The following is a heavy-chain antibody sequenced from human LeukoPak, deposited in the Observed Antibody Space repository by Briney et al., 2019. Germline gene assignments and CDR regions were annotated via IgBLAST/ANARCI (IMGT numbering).Heavy chain of an antibody. J-gene: IGHJ4*02. D-gene: IGHD5-18*01. CDR2: ISSSSSYI. CDR3: AVTFRRRIQLWLLDY. Sequence: GGSLRLSCAASGFTFSSYSMNWVRQAPGKGLEWVSSISSSSSYIYYADSVKGRFTISRDNAKNSLYLQMNSLRAEDTAVYYCAVTFRRRIQLWLLDYWGQGTLVTVSS. CDR1: GFTFSSYS. V-gene: IGHV3-21*01.